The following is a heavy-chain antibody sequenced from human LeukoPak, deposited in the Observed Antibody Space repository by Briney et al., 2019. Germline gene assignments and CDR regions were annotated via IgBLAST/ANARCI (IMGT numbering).Heavy chain of an antibody. J-gene: IGHJ6*03. CDR1: GGSISSYY. CDR2: VYYTGST. V-gene: IGHV4-59*01. CDR3: ARGITASGHYYYMDV. D-gene: IGHD3-10*01. Sequence: SSETLSLTCTISGGSISSYYWTWIRQPPGKGLEWIGFVYYTGSTNYNPSLKSRVTISVDTSKNQFSLKLSSVTAADTAMYYCARGITASGHYYYMDVWGKGTTVTVSS.